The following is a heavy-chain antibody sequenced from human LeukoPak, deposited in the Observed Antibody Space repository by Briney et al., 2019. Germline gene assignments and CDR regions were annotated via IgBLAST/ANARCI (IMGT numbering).Heavy chain of an antibody. J-gene: IGHJ5*02. CDR2: IYYSGST. V-gene: IGHV4-39*01. CDR3: ARHSYYYDSSGAGNWFDP. Sequence: SETLSLTCTVSGGSIGSSSYYWGWIRQPPGKGLAWIGSIYYSGSTYYNPSLKSRVTISVDTSKNQFSLKLSSVTAADTAVYYCARHSYYYDSSGAGNWFDPWGQGTLVTVSS. CDR1: GGSIGSSSYY. D-gene: IGHD3-22*01.